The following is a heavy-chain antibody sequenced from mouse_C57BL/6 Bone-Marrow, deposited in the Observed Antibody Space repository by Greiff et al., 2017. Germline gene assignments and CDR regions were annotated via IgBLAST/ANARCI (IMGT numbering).Heavy chain of an antibody. J-gene: IGHJ4*01. CDR3: AKRGSTLTGFYAMDY. CDR2: IWRGGST. V-gene: IGHV2-5*01. CDR1: GFSLTSYG. D-gene: IGHD4-1*01. Sequence: QVQLKESGPGLVQPSQSLSITCTVSGFSLTSYGVHWVRQSPGKGLEWLGVIWRGGSTDYNAAFMSRLSITKDNSKSQVFFKMNSLQADDTAIYXCAKRGSTLTGFYAMDYGGQGTSVTVSS.